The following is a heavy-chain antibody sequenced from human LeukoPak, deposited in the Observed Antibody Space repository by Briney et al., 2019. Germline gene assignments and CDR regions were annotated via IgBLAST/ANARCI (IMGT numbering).Heavy chain of an antibody. J-gene: IGHJ4*02. D-gene: IGHD4-17*01. CDR3: MKEGGASPSY. CDR1: DNSISRGYY. V-gene: IGHV4-38-2*02. Sequence: SETLSLTCIVSDNSISRGYYWGWVRQPPGRGLEWISSVYHTGSTFSNPSLKRRVTMSVDTVKNQFSLRMTSMTAADTAVYYCMKEGGASPSYWGQGIIVTVS. CDR2: VYHTGST.